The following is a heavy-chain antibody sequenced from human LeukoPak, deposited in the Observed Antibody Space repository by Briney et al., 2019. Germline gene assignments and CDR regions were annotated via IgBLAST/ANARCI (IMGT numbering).Heavy chain of an antibody. Sequence: GALRLSCAASGFTFSSHAMSWVRQAPGKGLEWVSAISGSGGSTYYADSVKGRFTISRDNSKNTLYLQMNSLRAEDTAVYYCARDPKIEEQWLVRVYYYYGMDVWGQGTTVTVSS. CDR1: GFTFSSHA. J-gene: IGHJ6*02. V-gene: IGHV3-23*01. CDR3: ARDPKIEEQWLVRVYYYYGMDV. CDR2: ISGSGGST. D-gene: IGHD6-19*01.